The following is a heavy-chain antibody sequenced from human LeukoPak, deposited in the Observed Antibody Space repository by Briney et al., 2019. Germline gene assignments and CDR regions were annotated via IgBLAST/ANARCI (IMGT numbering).Heavy chain of an antibody. CDR1: GFTFSSYA. Sequence: GGSLRLSCAASGFTFSSYAMHWVRQPPGKGLEWVAVISYDGSNKYYADSVKGRFTISRDNSKNTLYLQMNSLRAEDTAVYYCARDSPPGYSSGWYPGSLGDFNWFDPWGQGTLVTVSS. CDR3: ARDSPPGYSSGWYPGSLGDFNWFDP. CDR2: ISYDGSNK. V-gene: IGHV3-30-3*01. D-gene: IGHD6-19*01. J-gene: IGHJ5*02.